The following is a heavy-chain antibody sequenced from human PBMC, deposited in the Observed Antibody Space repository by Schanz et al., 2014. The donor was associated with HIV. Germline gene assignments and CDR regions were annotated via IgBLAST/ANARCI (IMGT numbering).Heavy chain of an antibody. Sequence: QVQLVESGGGVVQPGRSLKVSCVVSGFIFSDYGIHWVRQAPGKGLEWVAVISYDGSRKHFADSVKGRFIISRDNSKNTLYLQIKSLRAEDTAVYYCAKDRNYYDSRYRGKGNYYYYYGMDVWGQGTTVTVSS. CDR2: ISYDGSRK. J-gene: IGHJ6*02. D-gene: IGHD3-22*01. CDR3: AKDRNYYDSRYRGKGNYYYYYGMDV. CDR1: GFIFSDYG. V-gene: IGHV3-30*18.